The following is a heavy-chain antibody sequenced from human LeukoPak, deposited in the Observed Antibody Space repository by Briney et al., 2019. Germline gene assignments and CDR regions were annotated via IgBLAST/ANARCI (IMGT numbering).Heavy chain of an antibody. Sequence: PSETLSLTCTVSGGSISSYYWSWIRQPAGKGREWIGRIYTSGSTNYNPSLKSRVTMSVDTSKNQFSLKLSSVTAADTAVYYCARGQKWELLRRAFDIWGQGTMVTVSS. D-gene: IGHD1-26*01. CDR2: IYTSGST. CDR3: ARGQKWELLRRAFDI. V-gene: IGHV4-4*07. J-gene: IGHJ3*02. CDR1: GGSISSYY.